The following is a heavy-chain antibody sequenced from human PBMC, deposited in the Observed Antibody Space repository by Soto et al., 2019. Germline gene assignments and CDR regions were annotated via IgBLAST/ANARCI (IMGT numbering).Heavy chain of an antibody. CDR2: IYYSGST. D-gene: IGHD3-3*01. Sequence: SETLSLTCTVSGATVSRGGYFWTWIRQPPGKGLEWIGYIYYSGSTYYNPSLKSRVTISVDTSKNQFSLKLSSVTAADTAVYYCARRPITIFGVVSSFDYWGQGTLVTVS. CDR1: GATVSRGGYF. CDR3: ARRPITIFGVVSSFDY. V-gene: IGHV4-61*08. J-gene: IGHJ4*02.